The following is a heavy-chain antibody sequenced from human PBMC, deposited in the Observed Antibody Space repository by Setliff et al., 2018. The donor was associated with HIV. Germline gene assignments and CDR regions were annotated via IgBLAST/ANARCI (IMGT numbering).Heavy chain of an antibody. Sequence: PSETLSLTCTVSGGSITGHYWSWIRQPPGKGLEWIGYIYSSGNTNYNPSLKSRVTISADTSKNQFSLRLKSVTAAETAVYYCARGGDGYNPGGGTFDHWGQGTLVTVSS. CDR1: GGSITGHY. D-gene: IGHD1-1*01. J-gene: IGHJ4*02. CDR3: ARGGDGYNPGGGTFDH. CDR2: IYSSGNT. V-gene: IGHV4-59*08.